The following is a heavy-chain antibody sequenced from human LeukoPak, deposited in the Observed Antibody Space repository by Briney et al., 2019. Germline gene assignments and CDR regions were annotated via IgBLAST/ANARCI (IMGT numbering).Heavy chain of an antibody. V-gene: IGHV4-34*01. CDR2: INHSGST. Sequence: PSETLSLTCAVYGGSFSGYYWSWIRQLPGKGLEWIGEINHSGSTNYNPSLKSRVTISVDTSKNQFSLKLSSVTAADTAVYYCARVRTGRRFDYWGQGTLVTVSS. D-gene: IGHD1-14*01. J-gene: IGHJ4*02. CDR1: GGSFSGYY. CDR3: ARVRTGRRFDY.